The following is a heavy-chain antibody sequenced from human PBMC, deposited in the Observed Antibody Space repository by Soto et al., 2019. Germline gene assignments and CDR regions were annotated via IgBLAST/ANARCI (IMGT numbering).Heavy chain of an antibody. CDR2: ISSNGGST. J-gene: IGHJ3*02. CDR3: VTGQYYDYVWGSYRYDSDAFYI. Sequence: GGSLRLSCSASGFTFSSYAMHWVRQAPGKGLEYVPAISSNGGSTYYADSVKGRFTISRDNSKNTLYLQMSSLRAEDTAVYYCVTGQYYDYVWGSYRYDSDAFYIWGQGTMVTVSS. V-gene: IGHV3-64D*06. D-gene: IGHD3-16*02. CDR1: GFTFSSYA.